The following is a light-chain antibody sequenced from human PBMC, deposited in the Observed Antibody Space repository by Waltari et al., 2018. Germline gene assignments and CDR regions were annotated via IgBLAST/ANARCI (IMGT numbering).Light chain of an antibody. V-gene: IGKV1-39*01. Sequence: DIQMTQSPSSLSASVGDRVTITCRATQNINNYLNWVQQKPWKATIFLIYAASHLQSGVPSRFSGSGSGTDFTLTINSLQPEDFATYYCQQIYSSSWTFGQGTKVDLK. CDR3: QQIYSSSWT. CDR1: QNINNY. CDR2: AAS. J-gene: IGKJ1*01.